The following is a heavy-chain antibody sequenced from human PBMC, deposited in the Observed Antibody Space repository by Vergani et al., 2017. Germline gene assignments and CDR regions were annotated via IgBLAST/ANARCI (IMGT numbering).Heavy chain of an antibody. CDR2: IYHSGST. CDR3: ARGGVAGPTGYYYYYMDV. CDR1: GYSISSGYY. D-gene: IGHD6-19*01. V-gene: IGHV4-38-2*01. J-gene: IGHJ6*03. Sequence: QVQLQESGPGLVKPSETLSLTCAVSGYSISSGYYWGWIRQPPGKGLEWIGSIYHSGSTYYNPSLKSRVTISVDTSKNQFSLKLSSVTAADTAVYYCARGGVAGPTGYYYYYMDVWGKGTTVTVSS.